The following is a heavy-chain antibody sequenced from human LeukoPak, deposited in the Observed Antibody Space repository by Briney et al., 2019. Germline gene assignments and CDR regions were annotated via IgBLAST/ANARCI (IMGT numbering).Heavy chain of an antibody. CDR2: INPNSGGT. CDR3: ARKLSAAGTGYYGMDV. Sequence: GASVKVSCKASGYTFTGYYTHWVRQAPGQGLEWMGWINPNSGGTNYAQKFQGRVTMTRDTSISTAYMELSRLRSDDTAVYYCARKLSAAGTGYYGMDVWGQGTTVTVSS. V-gene: IGHV1-2*02. D-gene: IGHD6-13*01. CDR1: GYTFTGYY. J-gene: IGHJ6*02.